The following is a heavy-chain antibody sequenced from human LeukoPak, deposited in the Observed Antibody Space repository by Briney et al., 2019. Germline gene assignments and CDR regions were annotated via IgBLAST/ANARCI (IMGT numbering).Heavy chain of an antibody. V-gene: IGHV4-39*01. CDR2: IYYSGST. J-gene: IGHJ4*02. Sequence: SETLSLTCTVSGGSISSSSYYWGWIRRPPGKGLEWIGSIYYSGSTYYNPSLKSRVTISVDTSKNQFSLKLSSVTAADTAVYYCARLQPDFWSGYYYFDYWGQGILVTVSS. D-gene: IGHD3-3*01. CDR3: ARLQPDFWSGYYYFDY. CDR1: GGSISSSSYY.